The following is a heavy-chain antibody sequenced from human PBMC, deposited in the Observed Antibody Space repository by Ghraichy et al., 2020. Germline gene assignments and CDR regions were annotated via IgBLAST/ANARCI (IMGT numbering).Heavy chain of an antibody. J-gene: IGHJ4*02. CDR2: INLAGSDG. CDR1: GFTFSRYW. CDR3: GRDRSSSKTGIDY. V-gene: IGHV3-7*01. D-gene: IGHD6-6*01. Sequence: GGSLRLSCAASGFTFSRYWLSWVRQAPGKGLEWVANINLAGSDGYYVDSVKGRFTISRDNAKNSLYLQMTSLRAEDTAIYYCGRDRSSSKTGIDYWGQGTLVTISS.